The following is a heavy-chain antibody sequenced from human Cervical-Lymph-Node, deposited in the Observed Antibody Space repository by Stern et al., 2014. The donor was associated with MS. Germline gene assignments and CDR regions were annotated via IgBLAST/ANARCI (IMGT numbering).Heavy chain of an antibody. Sequence: VKLVESGAEVRKPGASVKVSCKASGYTFTSFGISWLRRDPGQGLEWMGLVRGYNGDTNYPQKFQGRVILAPDTSPSTAYMDLTSLRSDDTAMYYCARGPYCSSASCYTNGYYFYGLDVWGQGTTVTVSS. V-gene: IGHV1-18*01. CDR2: VRGYNGDT. J-gene: IGHJ6*02. D-gene: IGHD2-2*02. CDR3: ARGPYCSSASCYTNGYYFYGLDV. CDR1: GYTFTSFG.